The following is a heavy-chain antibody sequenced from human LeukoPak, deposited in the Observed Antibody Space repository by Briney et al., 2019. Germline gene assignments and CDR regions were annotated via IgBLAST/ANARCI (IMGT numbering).Heavy chain of an antibody. J-gene: IGHJ3*02. CDR1: GGSISSYY. Sequence: SETLSLTCTVSGGSISSYYWSWIRQPPGKGLEWIGYIYYSGNTNYNPSLKSRVTISVDTSKNQFSLKLSSVTAADTAVYYCARDRAAGATYLRDAFDTWGQGTMVTVSS. D-gene: IGHD1-26*01. V-gene: IGHV4-59*12. CDR3: ARDRAAGATYLRDAFDT. CDR2: IYYSGNT.